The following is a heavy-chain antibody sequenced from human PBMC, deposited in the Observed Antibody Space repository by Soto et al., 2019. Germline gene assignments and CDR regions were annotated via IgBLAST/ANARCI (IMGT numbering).Heavy chain of an antibody. Sequence: EVQLVESGGDLVKPGGSLRLSCAGSGFVFSNAWMNWVRQAPGRGLEWVGRIQSKTDGGTTEYAAPVKGRFTISRDDSKSTLYLQMNSLETEDTAVYYCATGATTWGQGTLVTVSS. CDR2: IQSKTDGGTT. V-gene: IGHV3-15*01. CDR3: ATGATT. J-gene: IGHJ5*02. CDR1: GFVFSNAW.